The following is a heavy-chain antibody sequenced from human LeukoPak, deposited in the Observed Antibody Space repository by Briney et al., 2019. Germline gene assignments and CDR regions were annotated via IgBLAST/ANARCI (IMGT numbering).Heavy chain of an antibody. Sequence: GGSLRLSCAASGLSFSSFAMSWVRQGPARGLEWVSSTRGNGETFYADSVKGRFTLSSDISRNTVYFQLNNLRVEDTAIYYCARASWVSSIDAVRWGQGTLVTVSS. CDR1: GLSFSSFA. V-gene: IGHV3-23*01. CDR2: TRGNGET. D-gene: IGHD6-13*01. CDR3: ARASWVSSIDAVR. J-gene: IGHJ4*02.